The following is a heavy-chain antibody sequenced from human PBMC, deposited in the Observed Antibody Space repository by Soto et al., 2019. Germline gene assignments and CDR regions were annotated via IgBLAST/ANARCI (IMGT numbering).Heavy chain of an antibody. CDR3: ARVQSGYDFAY. CDR1: GYTFTSYG. V-gene: IGHV1-18*01. J-gene: IGHJ4*02. Sequence: ASVKVSCKASGYTFTSYGINWVRQAPGQGLEWMGWTSAYNGNTHYAQKLQGRVTMTTDTSTSTAYMELRSLRSDDTAVYYCARVQSGYDFAYWGQGTLVTVSS. D-gene: IGHD5-12*01. CDR2: TSAYNGNT.